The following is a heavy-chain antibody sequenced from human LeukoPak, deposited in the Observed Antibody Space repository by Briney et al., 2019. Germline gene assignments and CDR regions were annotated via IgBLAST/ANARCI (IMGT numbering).Heavy chain of an antibody. CDR2: IKQDGSET. CDR3: ARGLARYSLGYYFDF. Sequence: GGSLRLSCAASGFIFSSYLMSWVRQAPGKGLEWGANIKQDGSETCYVDSLKGRFTISRENAKNSLYLQMNSLRAEDTAVYYCARGLARYSLGYYFDFWGQGSLVTVSS. V-gene: IGHV3-7*01. CDR1: GFIFSSYL. D-gene: IGHD5-18*01. J-gene: IGHJ4*02.